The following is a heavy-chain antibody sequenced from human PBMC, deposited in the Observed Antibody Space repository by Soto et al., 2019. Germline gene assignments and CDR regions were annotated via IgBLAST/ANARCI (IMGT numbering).Heavy chain of an antibody. Sequence: LAESVNTYWEVSGYSFSSYCIRLVLQMPGEGLESIGRIEPSDSYTNNSPSFQAHFTNSDDKSSTTASLKWSSLKATDTAMYYSARHLIVPDAIRTYYYYGMDFWGQGTTVTASS. V-gene: IGHV5-10-1*01. CDR1: GYSFSSYC. CDR2: IEPSDSYT. D-gene: IGHD2-2*02. J-gene: IGHJ6*01. CDR3: ARHLIVPDAIRTYYYYGMDF.